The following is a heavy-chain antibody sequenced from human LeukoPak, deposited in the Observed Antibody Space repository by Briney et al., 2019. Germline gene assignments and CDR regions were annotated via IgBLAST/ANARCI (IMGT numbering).Heavy chain of an antibody. D-gene: IGHD3-10*01. J-gene: IGHJ5*02. CDR2: ISFDENKV. Sequence: GGSLRLSCAASGFTFSAFALHWVRQAPGKGLEWVAAISFDENKVFYAGSVTGRFTISRDNSKNTLYLQMHSLTAEDSAVYYCVKSHHEAALLWFGELSPWGQGTLVTVSS. CDR3: VKSHHEAALLWFGELSP. V-gene: IGHV3-30-3*02. CDR1: GFTFSAFA.